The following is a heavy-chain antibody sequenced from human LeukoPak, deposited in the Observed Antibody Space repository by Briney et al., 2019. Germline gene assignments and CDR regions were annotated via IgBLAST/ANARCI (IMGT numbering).Heavy chain of an antibody. CDR1: GFTFSSYA. CDR3: ARGGDYGGNWFDP. V-gene: IGHV3-30-3*01. J-gene: IGHJ5*02. Sequence: GRSLRLSCAASGFTFSSYAMHWVRQAPGKGLEWVAVISYDGSNKYYADSVKGRFTISRDNSKNTLYLQMNSLRAEDTAVYYCARGGDYGGNWFDPWGQGTLVTVSS. D-gene: IGHD4-23*01. CDR2: ISYDGSNK.